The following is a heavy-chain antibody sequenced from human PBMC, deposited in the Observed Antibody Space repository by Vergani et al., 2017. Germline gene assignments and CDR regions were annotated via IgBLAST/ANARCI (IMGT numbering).Heavy chain of an antibody. CDR1: GGSIRNSNSY. CDR3: ARLYNALDY. J-gene: IGHJ4*02. Sequence: QMQLQESGPGLVKPSETLSLTCTVSGGSIRNSNSYWAWIRQPPGKGLEWIASIYDSGRNYSNPTLKSRVTISVDTSKNQFSLKMLSVTAADTAVYYCARLYNALDYWGPGTLVTISS. CDR2: IYDSGRN. D-gene: IGHD1-14*01. V-gene: IGHV4-39*01.